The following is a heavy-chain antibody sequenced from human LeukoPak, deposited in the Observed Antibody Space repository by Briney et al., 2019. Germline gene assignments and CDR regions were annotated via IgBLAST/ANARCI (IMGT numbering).Heavy chain of an antibody. V-gene: IGHV3-23*01. Sequence: GGSLRLSCAASGFTFSSYAMSWVRQAPGKGLEWVSAISGSGGSTYYADSVKGRFTISRDNSKNTLYLQMNSLRAEDTAVYYCAKSPFVLRYFDWLPDYWGQGTLVTVSS. D-gene: IGHD3-9*01. CDR3: AKSPFVLRYFDWLPDY. CDR2: ISGSGGST. CDR1: GFTFSSYA. J-gene: IGHJ4*02.